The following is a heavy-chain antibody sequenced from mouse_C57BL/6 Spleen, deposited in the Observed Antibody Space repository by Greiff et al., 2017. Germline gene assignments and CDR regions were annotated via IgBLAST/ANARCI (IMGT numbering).Heavy chain of an antibody. D-gene: IGHD1-1*01. CDR2: INPNNGGT. J-gene: IGHJ3*01. V-gene: IGHV1-26*01. CDR1: GYTFTDYY. CDR3: SRYYGIRPAWFAY. Sequence: VQLQQSGPELVKPGASVKISCKASGYTFTDYYMNWVKQSHGKSLEWIGDINPNNGGTSYNQKFKGKATLTVDKSSSTAYMELRSLTSEDSAVYYCSRYYGIRPAWFAYWGQGTLVTVSA.